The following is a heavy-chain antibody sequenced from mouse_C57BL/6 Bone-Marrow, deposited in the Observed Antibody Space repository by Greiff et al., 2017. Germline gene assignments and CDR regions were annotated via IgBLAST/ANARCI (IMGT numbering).Heavy chain of an antibody. CDR1: GFSFNTYA. J-gene: IGHJ4*01. V-gene: IGHV10-1*01. Sequence: EVQVVESGGGLVQPKGSLKLSCAASGFSFNTYAMNWVRQAPGKCLEWVARIRSKSNNYATYYADSVKDRFTISRDDSESMLYLQMNNLKTEDTAMYYCVRHYYGSSDVYAMDYWGQGTSVTVSS. D-gene: IGHD1-1*01. CDR3: VRHYYGSSDVYAMDY. CDR2: IRSKSNNYAT.